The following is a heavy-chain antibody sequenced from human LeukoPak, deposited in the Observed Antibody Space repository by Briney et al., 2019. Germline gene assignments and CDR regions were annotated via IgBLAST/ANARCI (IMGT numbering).Heavy chain of an antibody. D-gene: IGHD1-26*01. CDR3: ASSAWELLMGLY. CDR2: IYYSGST. J-gene: IGHJ4*02. Sequence: PSETLSLTCTVSGGSISSSSYYWGWIRQPPGKGLEWIGSIYYSGSTYYNPSLKSRVTISVDTSKNQFSLKLSSVTAADTAVYYCASSAWELLMGLYWGQGTLVTVSS. V-gene: IGHV4-39*01. CDR1: GGSISSSSYY.